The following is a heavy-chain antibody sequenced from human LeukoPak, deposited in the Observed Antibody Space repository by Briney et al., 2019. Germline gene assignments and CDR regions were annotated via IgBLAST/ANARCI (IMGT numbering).Heavy chain of an antibody. J-gene: IGHJ3*02. CDR3: ARAKGGKAGGDAFDI. D-gene: IGHD4-23*01. CDR2: IYYSGST. V-gene: IGHV4-31*03. Sequence: SETLSLTYTVSGGSISSGGYYWSWIRQHPGEGLEWIGYIYYSGSTYYNPPLKSRVTISVDTSKNQFSLKLSSVTAADTAVYYCARAKGGKAGGDAFDIWGQGTMVTVSS. CDR1: GGSISSGGYY.